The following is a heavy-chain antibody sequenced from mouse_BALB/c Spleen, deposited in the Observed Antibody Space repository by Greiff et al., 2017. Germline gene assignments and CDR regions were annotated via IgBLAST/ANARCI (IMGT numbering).Heavy chain of an antibody. CDR1: GYTFTSYW. J-gene: IGHJ4*01. Sequence: VQVVESGAELARPGASVKLSCKASGYTFTSYWMQWVKQRPGQGLEWIGAIYPGDGDTRYTQKFKGKATLTADKSSSTAYMQLSSLASEDSAVYYCARTTVVAPYAMDYWGQGTSVTVSS. V-gene: IGHV1-87*01. D-gene: IGHD1-1*01. CDR3: ARTTVVAPYAMDY. CDR2: IYPGDGDT.